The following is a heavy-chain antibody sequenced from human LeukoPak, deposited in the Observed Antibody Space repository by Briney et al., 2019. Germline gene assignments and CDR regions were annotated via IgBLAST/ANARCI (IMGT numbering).Heavy chain of an antibody. CDR1: GFTFSSYA. Sequence: GGSLRLSCAASGFTFSSYAMSWVRQAPGKGLEWVSGINCDGSSTTYADSVKGRFTISRDNAKNTLYLQMNNLRAEDTAVYYCARGRYYGMDVWGQGTTVTVSS. V-gene: IGHV3-74*03. CDR2: INCDGSST. CDR3: ARGRYYGMDV. J-gene: IGHJ6*02.